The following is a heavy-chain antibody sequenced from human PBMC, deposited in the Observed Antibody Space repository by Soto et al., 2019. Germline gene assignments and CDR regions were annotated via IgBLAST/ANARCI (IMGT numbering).Heavy chain of an antibody. CDR2: ITGGGETT. J-gene: IGHJ2*01. D-gene: IGHD6-19*01. CDR1: EFTFTSYA. V-gene: IGHV3-23*01. CDR3: AKGEEKVAGRPLNWYFDL. Sequence: EVQLLESGGGLIQPGGSLTLSCAASEFTFTSYAMSWVRQAPGKGLEWVSAITGGGETTFYADSVKGRFAISRDNFKNTLSLQMNKLGADDAAVYYCAKGEEKVAGRPLNWYFDLWGRGAPVIVSS.